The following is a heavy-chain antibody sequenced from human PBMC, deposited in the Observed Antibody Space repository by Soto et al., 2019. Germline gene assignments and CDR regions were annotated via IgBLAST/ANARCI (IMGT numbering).Heavy chain of an antibody. V-gene: IGHV3-30-3*01. CDR3: ARDKSPYSSGWHNRHFDY. D-gene: IGHD6-19*01. Sequence: QVQLVESGGGVVQPGRSLRLSCAASGFTFSSYAMHWVRQAPGKGLEWVAVISYDGSNKYYADSVKGRFTISRENSKNTPDLQMNRRRHEDRAVYYCARDKSPYSSGWHNRHFDYWGQGTLVTVSS. CDR2: ISYDGSNK. CDR1: GFTFSSYA. J-gene: IGHJ4*02.